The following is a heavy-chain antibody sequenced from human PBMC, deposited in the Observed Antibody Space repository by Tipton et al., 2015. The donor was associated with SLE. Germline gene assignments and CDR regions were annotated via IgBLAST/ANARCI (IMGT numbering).Heavy chain of an antibody. CDR1: GFTFSDHY. D-gene: IGHD3-16*01. J-gene: IGHJ4*02. Sequence: GSLRLSCAATGFTFSDHYMDWVRQAPGKGLQWVGRTTNKTNKTTEYAASVKGRFTISRDDSKNSLYLQMSSLKTEDTAVYYCARWGQGYFDYWGQGTLVTVSS. V-gene: IGHV3-72*01. CDR3: ARWGQGYFDY. CDR2: TTNKTNKTT.